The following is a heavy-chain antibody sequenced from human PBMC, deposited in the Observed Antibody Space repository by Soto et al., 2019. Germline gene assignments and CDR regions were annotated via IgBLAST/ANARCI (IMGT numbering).Heavy chain of an antibody. V-gene: IGHV1-18*01. CDR3: ERVVPGSGAWFGS. J-gene: IGHJ5*01. D-gene: IGHD2-2*01. CDR2: ISLYSDGT. Sequence: APLNGAWKTSVYTISSYRSTRVLHTPGQPLEWLGWISLYSDGTNYAQKFQGRVSMTTDTSTTTAYMELRSLRSEDTAVYYGERVVPGSGAWFGSWRNGSLVIVSS. CDR1: VYTISSYR.